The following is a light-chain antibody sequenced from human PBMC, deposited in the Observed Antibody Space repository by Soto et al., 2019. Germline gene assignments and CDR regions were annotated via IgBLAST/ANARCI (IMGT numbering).Light chain of an antibody. Sequence: QAVVTQEPSLTVSPGGTVTLTCGSSTGAVTSGHYPYWFQQKPGQAPRTLIYDTNKKHSWTPARFSGSLLGGKAALTLSGAQDEDEAEFCCLLSYSGARVVFGGGTKLTVL. CDR1: TGAVTSGHY. CDR2: DTN. V-gene: IGLV7-46*01. CDR3: LLSYSGARVV. J-gene: IGLJ2*01.